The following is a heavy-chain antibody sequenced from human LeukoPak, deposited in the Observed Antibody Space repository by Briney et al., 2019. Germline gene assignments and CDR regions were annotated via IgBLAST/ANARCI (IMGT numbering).Heavy chain of an antibody. Sequence: ASVKVSCKASGYTFISYDINWVRQATGQGLEWMGWMNPNSGNTGYAQRFQGRVTMTRNTSISTAYMELSSLRSEDTAVYYCARGGSRGGAVDYWGQGTLVTVSS. CDR1: GYTFISYD. CDR3: ARGGSRGGAVDY. CDR2: MNPNSGNT. D-gene: IGHD3-16*01. V-gene: IGHV1-8*01. J-gene: IGHJ4*02.